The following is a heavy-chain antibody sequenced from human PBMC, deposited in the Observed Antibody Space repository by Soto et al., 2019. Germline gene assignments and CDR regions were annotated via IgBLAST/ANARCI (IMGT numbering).Heavy chain of an antibody. J-gene: IGHJ5*02. CDR1: GGSISSSSYY. Sequence: QLQLQESGPGLVKPSETLSLTCTVSGGSISSSSYYWGWIRQPPGKGLAWIGSIYYSGSTYYNPSLKSRVTISVDTSNSQFSLRLSSVTATDMAVYYCARYADRGNCSSTSCPEGPWGQGTLVTVSS. V-gene: IGHV4-39*01. CDR3: ARYADRGNCSSTSCPEGP. D-gene: IGHD2-2*01. CDR2: IYYSGST.